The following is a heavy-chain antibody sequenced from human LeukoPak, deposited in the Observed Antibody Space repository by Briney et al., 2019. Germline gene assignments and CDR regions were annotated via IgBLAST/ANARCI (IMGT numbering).Heavy chain of an antibody. CDR2: ISYDGSNK. J-gene: IGHJ4*02. D-gene: IGHD2-21*02. V-gene: IGHV3-30*18. CDR1: GFTFSSYG. CDR3: AKDQFEVTAVLDY. Sequence: GRSLRLSCAASGFTFSSYGMHWVRQAPGKGLEWVAVISYDGSNKYYADSVKGRFTISRDNSKNTLYLQMNSLRAEDTAVYYCAKDQFEVTAVLDYWGQGTLVTVSS.